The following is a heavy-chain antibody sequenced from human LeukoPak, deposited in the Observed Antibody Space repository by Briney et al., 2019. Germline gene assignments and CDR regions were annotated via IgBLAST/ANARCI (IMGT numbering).Heavy chain of an antibody. CDR3: ARASYGDYEDGAFDI. J-gene: IGHJ3*02. CDR2: IYYSGST. CDR1: GGSISSGDYY. Sequence: SETLSLTCTVSGGSISSGDYYWSWIRQPPGKGLEWIGYIYYSGSTYYNPSLKSRVTISVDTSKNQFSLKLSSVTAADTAVYYCARASYGDYEDGAFDIWGQGTMVTVPS. D-gene: IGHD4-17*01. V-gene: IGHV4-30-4*01.